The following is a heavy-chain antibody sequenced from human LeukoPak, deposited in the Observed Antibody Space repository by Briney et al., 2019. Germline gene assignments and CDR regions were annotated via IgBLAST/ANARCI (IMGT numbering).Heavy chain of an antibody. J-gene: IGHJ4*02. CDR2: IRSKANSYAT. V-gene: IGHV3-73*01. CDR1: GFTFSGSA. CDR3: TSTMGPYFDY. Sequence: GGSLRLSCAASGFTFSGSAMHWVRQASWKGLEWVGRIRSKANSYATAYAASVKGRFTISRDDSKNTEYLQMNSLKTEDTAVYYCTSTMGPYFDYWRQGTLVTVSS. D-gene: IGHD2-8*01.